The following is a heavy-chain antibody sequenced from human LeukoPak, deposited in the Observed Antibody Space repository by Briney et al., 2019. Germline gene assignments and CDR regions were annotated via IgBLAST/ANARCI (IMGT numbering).Heavy chain of an antibody. CDR2: ISAGSDTV. CDR1: GLSLSSNN. CDR3: TRDLGLRRMI. J-gene: IGHJ2*01. Sequence: GGSLRLSCAASGLSLSSNNMHWVRQPPGGGLEWLSYISAGSDTVFSADSVRGRFSISRDNARELLFLQMNSLRVDDTAVYYCTRDLGLRRMIWGRGTLVIVS. V-gene: IGHV3-48*04.